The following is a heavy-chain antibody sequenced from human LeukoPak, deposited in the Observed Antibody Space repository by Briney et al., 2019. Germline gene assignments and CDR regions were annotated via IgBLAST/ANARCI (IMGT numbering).Heavy chain of an antibody. Sequence: GRTLRLSCSASGFTFSSYAMHWVRQAPGKGLEYVSAISSNWGSTYYADSVKGRFTIYRDNSKNTLYLQMSSLIAEDTAVYYFVKGGIWFGELLSPGAFDIWGQGTMVTVSS. J-gene: IGHJ3*02. D-gene: IGHD3-10*01. CDR2: ISSNWGST. CDR1: GFTFSSYA. V-gene: IGHV3-64D*06. CDR3: VKGGIWFGELLSPGAFDI.